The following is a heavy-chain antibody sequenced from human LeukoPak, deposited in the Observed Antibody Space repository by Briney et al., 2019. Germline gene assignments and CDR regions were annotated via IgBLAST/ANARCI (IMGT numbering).Heavy chain of an antibody. D-gene: IGHD2-15*01. J-gene: IGHJ6*04. CDR1: GFTFSSYE. V-gene: IGHV3-48*03. CDR3: ARAPWWNGMDV. CDR2: ISGSGNTI. Sequence: GGSLRLSCAASGFTFSSYEMSWVRQAPGKGLEWVSYISGSGNTIYYADSVKGQFIICRDNAKNSLYLQMNSLRAEDTAVYYCARAPWWNGMDVWGKGTTVTVSS.